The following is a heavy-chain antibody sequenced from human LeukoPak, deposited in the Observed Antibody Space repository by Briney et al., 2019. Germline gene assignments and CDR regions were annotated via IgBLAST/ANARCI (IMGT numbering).Heavy chain of an antibody. CDR3: ARGAYYYDCCCPRRSYWYFDL. CDR1: GGTFSSYA. D-gene: IGHD3-22*01. V-gene: IGHV1-69*04. CDR2: IIPIFGIA. J-gene: IGHJ2*01. Sequence: SVKVSCTASGGTFSSYAISCVRQAPGQGLEWMGRIIPIFGIANYAQKFQGRVTITADKSTSTAYMELSSLRSEDTAVCSCARGAYYYDCCCPRRSYWYFDLWGRGTLVTVSS.